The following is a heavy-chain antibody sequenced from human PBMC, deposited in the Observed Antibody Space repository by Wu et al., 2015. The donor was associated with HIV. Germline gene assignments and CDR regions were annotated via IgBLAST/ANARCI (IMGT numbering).Heavy chain of an antibody. J-gene: IGHJ4*02. V-gene: IGHV1-18*01. Sequence: QVQLVQSGDEVKEPETSVRVSCKAPTYIFTTYSITWVRQAPGQGLEWMGWISPSDGNTNYDTKLPRQSQHDHRHIHDHSLHGIESLKSDDTAVYYCATWRVVADSLRLDFWGQGTLVIVSS. CDR1: TYIFTTYS. CDR3: ATWRVVADSLRLDF. D-gene: IGHD2-15*01. CDR2: ISPSDGNT.